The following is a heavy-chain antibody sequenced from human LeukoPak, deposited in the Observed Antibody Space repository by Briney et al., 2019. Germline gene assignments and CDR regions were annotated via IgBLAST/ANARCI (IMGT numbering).Heavy chain of an antibody. D-gene: IGHD3-22*01. Sequence: SETLSLTCTVSGGSISSYYWSWIRQLPGKGLEWIGYIYYSGSTNYNPSLKSRVTISVDTSKNQFSLKLSSVTAADTAVYYCARHRGYYYRFDYWGQGTLVTVSS. CDR1: GGSISSYY. CDR2: IYYSGST. J-gene: IGHJ4*02. CDR3: ARHRGYYYRFDY. V-gene: IGHV4-59*01.